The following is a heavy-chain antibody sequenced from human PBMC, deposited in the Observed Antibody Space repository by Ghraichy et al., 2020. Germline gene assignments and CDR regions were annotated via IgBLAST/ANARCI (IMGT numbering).Heavy chain of an antibody. CDR3: ARDPYHGISGFPLFDY. Sequence: ASVKVSCKASGYTFTTYGISWVRQAPGQGLEWLGWISVYNGDTNYAQKLQGRVSMTADTSTSTAYMELRSLRADDTAMYYCARDPYHGISGFPLFDYWGQGTQVTVSS. CDR2: ISVYNGDT. J-gene: IGHJ4*02. V-gene: IGHV1-18*01. CDR1: GYTFTTYG. D-gene: IGHD3-9*01.